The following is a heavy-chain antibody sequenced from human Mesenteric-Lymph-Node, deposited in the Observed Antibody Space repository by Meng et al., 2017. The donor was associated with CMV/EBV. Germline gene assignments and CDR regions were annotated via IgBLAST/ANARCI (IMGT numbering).Heavy chain of an antibody. D-gene: IGHD6-13*01. CDR3: AGGIAAAGSRWFDP. CDR2: IIPILGIA. Sequence: QVQLVQSGAEVKKPGSSVKVSCKASGGTFSSYTISWVRQAPGQGLEWMGRIIPILGIANYAQKFQGRVTITADKSTSTAYMELSSLRSEETAVYYCAGGIAAAGSRWFDPWGQGNLVTVSS. CDR1: GGTFSSYT. V-gene: IGHV1-69*02. J-gene: IGHJ5*02.